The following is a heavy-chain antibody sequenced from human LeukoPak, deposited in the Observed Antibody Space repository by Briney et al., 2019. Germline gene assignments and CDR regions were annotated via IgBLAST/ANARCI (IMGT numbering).Heavy chain of an antibody. J-gene: IGHJ4*02. CDR3: ARDYDSSGYHSGFDY. Sequence: SETLSLTCTVSGGSISSYYWSWIRQPPGKGLEWIGYIYYSGSTNYNPSLKSRVTISVDTSKNQFPLKLSSVTAADTAVYYCARDYDSSGYHSGFDYWGQGTLVTVSS. D-gene: IGHD3-22*01. CDR2: IYYSGST. CDR1: GGSISSYY. V-gene: IGHV4-59*01.